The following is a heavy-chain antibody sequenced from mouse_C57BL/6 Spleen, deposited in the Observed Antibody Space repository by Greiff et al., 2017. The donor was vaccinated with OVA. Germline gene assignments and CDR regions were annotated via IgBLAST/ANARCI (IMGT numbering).Heavy chain of an antibody. D-gene: IGHD1-1*01. J-gene: IGHJ2*01. CDR1: GYSITSGYY. CDR2: ISYDGSN. Sequence: DVKLQESGPGLVKPSQSLSLTCSVTGYSITSGYYWNWIRQFPGNKLEWMGYISYDGSNNYNPSLKNRISITRDTSKNQFFLKLNSVTNEDTATYYCARESGDYGSLYFDYWGQGTTLTVSS. V-gene: IGHV3-6*01. CDR3: ARESGDYGSLYFDY.